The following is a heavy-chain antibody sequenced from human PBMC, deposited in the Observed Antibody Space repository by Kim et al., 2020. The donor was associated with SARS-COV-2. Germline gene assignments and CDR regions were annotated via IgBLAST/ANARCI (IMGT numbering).Heavy chain of an antibody. V-gene: IGHV3-30*18. D-gene: IGHD3-22*01. CDR2: ISYDGSNK. CDR1: GFTFSSYG. J-gene: IGHJ6*01. CDR3: AKATRAKSMIVVVRTYY. Sequence: GGSLRLSCAASGFTFSSYGMHWVRQAPGKGLEWVAVISYDGSNKYYADSVKGRFTISRDNSKNTLYLQMNSLRAEDTAVYYCAKATRAKSMIVVVRTYY.